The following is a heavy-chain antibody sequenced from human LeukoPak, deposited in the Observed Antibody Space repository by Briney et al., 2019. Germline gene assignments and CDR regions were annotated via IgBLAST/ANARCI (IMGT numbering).Heavy chain of an antibody. J-gene: IGHJ4*02. CDR3: AKQLGYCSDGSCYFPY. CDR1: QFTFSNYA. Sequence: GGSLRLSCAASQFTFSNYAMSWVRQAPGKGLEWVSAISNNGGYTYYADSVQGRFTISRDNSKSTLCLQMNSLRAEDTAVYYCAKQLGYCSDGSCYFPYWGQGTLVTVSS. D-gene: IGHD2-15*01. V-gene: IGHV3-23*01. CDR2: ISNNGGYT.